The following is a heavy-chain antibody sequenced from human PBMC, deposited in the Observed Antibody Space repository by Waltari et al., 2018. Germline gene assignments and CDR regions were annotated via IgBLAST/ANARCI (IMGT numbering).Heavy chain of an antibody. CDR1: GYTFTDYY. CDR2: VDPEDGET. D-gene: IGHD1-26*01. CDR3: ATSRIVGATRPDYYMDV. J-gene: IGHJ6*03. V-gene: IGHV1-69-2*01. Sequence: EVQLVQSGAEVKKPGATVKISCKASGYTFTDYYMHWVQQAPGKGLGWMGRVDPEDGETIDAEKFQGRVTITADTSTDTAYMELSSLRSEDTAVYYCATSRIVGATRPDYYMDVWGKGTTVTVSS.